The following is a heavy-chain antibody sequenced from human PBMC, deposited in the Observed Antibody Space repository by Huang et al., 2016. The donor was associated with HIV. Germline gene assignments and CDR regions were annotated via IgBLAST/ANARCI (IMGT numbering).Heavy chain of an antibody. CDR2: ISKRSSPI. J-gene: IGHJ4*02. V-gene: IGHV3-48*02. CDR3: ARGMGASWFAY. Sequence: EVQLVESGGGLVQPGGSLRLFCAASGFTFSSENMNWVRQAPGKGLEWLSYISKRSSPIYYADSVKGRFTISRDNAKNALYLQMNSRRDEDTAVYYCARGMGASWFAYWGQGALVTVSS. CDR1: GFTFSSEN. D-gene: IGHD1-26*01.